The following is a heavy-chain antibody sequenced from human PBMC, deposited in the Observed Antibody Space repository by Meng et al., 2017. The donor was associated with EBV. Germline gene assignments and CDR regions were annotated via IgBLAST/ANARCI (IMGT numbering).Heavy chain of an antibody. D-gene: IGHD3-10*01. V-gene: IGHV1-69*01. CDR2: FLPRLGAP. CDR1: GGPFRYYA. Sequence: QVQWVQSADEVKKPGSSVKAYCKTSGGPFRYYAISWWRQAPGQGLEWLGGFLPRLGAPNYAQKFHGRVKITADESTSTHYMDLSSLRSEDTAIYYCASESGRGYTPDYWGQGTLVTVSS. CDR3: ASESGRGYTPDY. J-gene: IGHJ4*02.